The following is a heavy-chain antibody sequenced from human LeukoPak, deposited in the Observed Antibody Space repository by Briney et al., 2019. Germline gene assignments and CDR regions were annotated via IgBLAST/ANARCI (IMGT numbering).Heavy chain of an antibody. CDR1: GYSFTSYW. J-gene: IGHJ4*02. V-gene: IGHV5-51*01. CDR3: ASRKKGMATAGFDY. Sequence: GESLKISCKGSGYSFTSYWSGWVRQMPGKGLEWMGIIYPGDSDTRYSPSFQGQVTISAEKSIITAYLQWSSLKASDTALYYCASRKKGMATAGFDYWGQGTLVTVSS. CDR2: IYPGDSDT. D-gene: IGHD5-24*01.